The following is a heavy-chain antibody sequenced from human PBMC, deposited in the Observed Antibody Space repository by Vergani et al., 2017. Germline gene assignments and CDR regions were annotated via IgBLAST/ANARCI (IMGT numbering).Heavy chain of an antibody. CDR2: IKSKTDGGTT. Sequence: EVQLVESGGGLVKPGGSLRLSCAASGFTFSNAWMSWVRQAPGKGLEWVGRIKSKTDGGTTDYAAPVKGRFTISRDDSKNTLYLQMNSLKTEDTAVYYCAKLTGGSYSASDYWGQGTLVTVSS. V-gene: IGHV3-15*01. J-gene: IGHJ4*02. CDR1: GFTFSNAW. D-gene: IGHD1-26*01. CDR3: AKLTGGSYSASDY.